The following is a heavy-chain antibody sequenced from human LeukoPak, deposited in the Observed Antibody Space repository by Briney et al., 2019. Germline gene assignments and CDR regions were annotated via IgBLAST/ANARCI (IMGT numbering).Heavy chain of an antibody. V-gene: IGHV3-7*01. Sequence: GGSLRLSCAASGFTFSNYWMSWVRQAPGKGMEWVANIKQVRSEKYYVDSVKGRFTISRDNAKNALYLQMNSLRAEDTAVYYRARDRVTMVRGVRILDYYYYYMDVWGKGTTVTISS. CDR2: IKQVRSEK. J-gene: IGHJ6*03. CDR3: ARDRVTMVRGVRILDYYYYYMDV. D-gene: IGHD3-10*01. CDR1: GFTFSNYW.